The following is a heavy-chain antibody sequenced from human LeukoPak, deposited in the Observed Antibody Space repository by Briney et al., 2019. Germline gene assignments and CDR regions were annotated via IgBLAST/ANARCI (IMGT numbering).Heavy chain of an antibody. V-gene: IGHV5-51*01. J-gene: IGHJ5*02. Sequence: GESLKISCKGSGYSFTSHWIGWVRQMPGKGLEWMGIIYPGDSDTRYSPSFQGQVTISADKSISTAYLQWSSLKASDTAIYFCARRPSGSGLGFDPWGQGTLVTVSS. CDR1: GYSFTSHW. CDR2: IYPGDSDT. D-gene: IGHD3-10*01. CDR3: ARRPSGSGLGFDP.